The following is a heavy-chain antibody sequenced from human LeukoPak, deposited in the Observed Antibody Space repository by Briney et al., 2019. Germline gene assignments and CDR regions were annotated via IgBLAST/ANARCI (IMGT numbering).Heavy chain of an antibody. J-gene: IGHJ4*02. V-gene: IGHV4-61*02. Sequence: SQTLSLTCTVSGGSISTGVYYWNWLRQPAGKGLEWIGRIQTSGSSNYSPSLKSRAPISVDKSKNQFSLKLSSVTAADTAVYYCARHGYYDFWSGYKWGQGTLVTVSS. CDR2: IQTSGSS. D-gene: IGHD3-3*01. CDR3: ARHGYYDFWSGYK. CDR1: GGSISTGVYY.